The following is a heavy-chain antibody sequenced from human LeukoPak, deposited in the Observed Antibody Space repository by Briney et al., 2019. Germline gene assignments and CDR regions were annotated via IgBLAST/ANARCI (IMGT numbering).Heavy chain of an antibody. Sequence: ASVKVSCKASGYTFNGFYLHWVRQAPGQGLEWMGWMNPNSGGTNYAQRFQGRVTMTRDTSISTAYMELSRLRSDDTAVYYCARWMATVTTPDYWGQGTLVTVSS. CDR1: GYTFNGFY. V-gene: IGHV1-2*02. D-gene: IGHD4-11*01. J-gene: IGHJ4*02. CDR3: ARWMATVTTPDY. CDR2: MNPNSGGT.